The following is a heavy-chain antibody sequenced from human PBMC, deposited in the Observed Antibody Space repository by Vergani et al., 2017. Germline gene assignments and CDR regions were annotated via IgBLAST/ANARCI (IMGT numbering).Heavy chain of an antibody. D-gene: IGHD3-22*01. J-gene: IGHJ6*03. CDR1: GFTFDDYG. Sequence: EVQLVESGGGVVRPGGSLRLSCAASGFTFDDYGMSWVRQAPGKGLEWVSSISSSSSYIYYADSGKGRFTISRDNAKNSLYLQMNSLRAEDTAVYYCARSSIPDYYYDSSGLYYYMDVWGKGTTVTVSS. V-gene: IGHV3-21*01. CDR3: ARSSIPDYYYDSSGLYYYMDV. CDR2: ISSSSSYI.